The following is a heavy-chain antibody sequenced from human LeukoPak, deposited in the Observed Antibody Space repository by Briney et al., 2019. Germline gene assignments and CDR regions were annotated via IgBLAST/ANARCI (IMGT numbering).Heavy chain of an antibody. V-gene: IGHV3-21*01. Sequence: GGSLRLSCAASGFTFSSYSMNWVRQAPGKGLEWVSSISSSSSYIYYADSVKGRFTISRDNAKNSLYLQMNSLRAEDTAVYYCARGGYYYDSSGYYYTLNYWGQRTLVTVSS. D-gene: IGHD3-22*01. J-gene: IGHJ4*02. CDR3: ARGGYYYDSSGYYYTLNY. CDR1: GFTFSSYS. CDR2: ISSSSSYI.